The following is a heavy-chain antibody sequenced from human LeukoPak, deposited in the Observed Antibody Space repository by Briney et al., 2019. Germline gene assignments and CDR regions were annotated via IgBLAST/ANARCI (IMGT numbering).Heavy chain of an antibody. CDR3: ARESRDSSGFLLRFYYMDV. Sequence: SETLSLTCSVSGYSISNSYFWGWIRQPPGKGLEWIGSIHQSGNTYYNPSLKSRVTISVDTSKNQFSPKLSSVTAADTAVYYCARESRDSSGFLLRFYYMDVWGKGTTVTISS. J-gene: IGHJ6*03. CDR1: GYSISNSYF. CDR2: IHQSGNT. V-gene: IGHV4-38-2*02. D-gene: IGHD3-22*01.